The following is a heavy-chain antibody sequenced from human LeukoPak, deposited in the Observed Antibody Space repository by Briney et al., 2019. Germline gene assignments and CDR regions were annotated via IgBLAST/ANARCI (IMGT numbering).Heavy chain of an antibody. D-gene: IGHD3-16*01. J-gene: IGHJ4*02. CDR2: ISYDGSNK. CDR3: ARVWSRTYDY. Sequence: GGSLRLSCAASGFTFSSYAMHWVRQAPGKGLEWVAVISYDGSNKYYADSVKGRFTISRDNSKNTLYLQMNSLRAEDTAVYYCARVWSRTYDYWGQGTLVTVSS. CDR1: GFTFSSYA. V-gene: IGHV3-30*04.